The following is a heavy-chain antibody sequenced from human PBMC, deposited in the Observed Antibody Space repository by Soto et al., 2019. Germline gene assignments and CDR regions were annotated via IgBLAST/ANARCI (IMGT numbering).Heavy chain of an antibody. CDR2: ISSSSSTI. D-gene: IGHD3-3*01. Sequence: GGSLRLSCAASGFTFSDYYMSWIRQAPGKGLEWVSYISSSSSTIYYADSVKGRFTISRDNAKNSLYLQMNSLRDEDTAVYYCARESRFLEWLSLNWFDPWGQGTLVTVSS. V-gene: IGHV3-11*04. J-gene: IGHJ5*02. CDR3: ARESRFLEWLSLNWFDP. CDR1: GFTFSDYY.